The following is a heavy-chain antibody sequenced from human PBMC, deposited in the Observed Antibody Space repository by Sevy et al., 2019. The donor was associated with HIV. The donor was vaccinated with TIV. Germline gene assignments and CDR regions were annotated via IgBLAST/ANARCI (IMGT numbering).Heavy chain of an antibody. CDR1: GFSVSSSY. D-gene: IGHD2-8*01. Sequence: GGSLRLSCAASGFSVSSSYVTWVRQAPGKGLEWVSVISTDGSTYYADSVKGRFTISSDSSKNTLFLQMNSLRGEDTAVDYCARASRVTQILIVRIGWHFDLWGRGTLVTVSS. CDR2: ISTDGST. CDR3: ARASRVTQILIVRIGWHFDL. J-gene: IGHJ2*01. V-gene: IGHV3-53*01.